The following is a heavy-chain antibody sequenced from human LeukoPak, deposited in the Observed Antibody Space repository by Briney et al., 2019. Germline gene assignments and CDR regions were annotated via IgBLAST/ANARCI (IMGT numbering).Heavy chain of an antibody. CDR1: GYTFTSYG. D-gene: IGHD2-2*01. CDR2: ISAYNGNT. CDR3: ARGGWSIVVVPAATNWFDP. J-gene: IGHJ5*02. Sequence: ASVKVSCKASGYTFTSYGISWVRQAPGQGLEWMGWISAYNGNTNYAQKLQGRVTMTTDTSTSTAYMELRSLRSDDTAVYYCARGGWSIVVVPAATNWFDPWGQGTLVTVSS. V-gene: IGHV1-18*01.